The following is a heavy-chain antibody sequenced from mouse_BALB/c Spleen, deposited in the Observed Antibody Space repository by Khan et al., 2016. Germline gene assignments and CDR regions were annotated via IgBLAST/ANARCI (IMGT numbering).Heavy chain of an antibody. D-gene: IGHD1-1*01. CDR3: ARVVRRYFDV. Sequence: QIQLVQSGPELKKPGETVKISCKTSGYTFTDYSMHWVKQAPGKGLKWMGWINTETGEPTYVDDFKGRFAFSLETSASTAYLQINNLKNEYTATYFCARVVRRYFDVWGAVTTVTVSA. CDR2: INTETGEP. J-gene: IGHJ1*01. CDR1: GYTFTDYS. V-gene: IGHV9-2-1*01.